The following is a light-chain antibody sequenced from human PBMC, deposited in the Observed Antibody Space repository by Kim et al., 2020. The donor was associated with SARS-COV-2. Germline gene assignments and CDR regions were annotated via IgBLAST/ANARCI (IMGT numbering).Light chain of an antibody. Sequence: QSVTISCSGSSSNIGINVVSWYQQLPGTAPKLLIYTNDQRPSGVPDRFSGSKSGTSASLAISGLRSGDEADYYCAAWDDSLSGPVFGGGTQLTVL. CDR2: TND. CDR3: AAWDDSLSGPV. V-gene: IGLV1-47*01. J-gene: IGLJ3*02. CDR1: SSNIGINV.